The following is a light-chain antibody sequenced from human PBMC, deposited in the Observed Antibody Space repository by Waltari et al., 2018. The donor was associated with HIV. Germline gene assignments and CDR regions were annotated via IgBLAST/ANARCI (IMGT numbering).Light chain of an antibody. CDR2: WAS. CDR3: QQYYSTPWT. Sequence: DIVMTQSPDSLVVSLGERATNNCKFSQNILYRSNNKNYLALYQQKPGQPPKLLTYWASTRESGVPDRFSGSGSGRDFTLTISSLQAEDVAVYYCQQYYSTPWTFGQGTKVEIK. J-gene: IGKJ1*01. V-gene: IGKV4-1*01. CDR1: QNILYRSNNKNY.